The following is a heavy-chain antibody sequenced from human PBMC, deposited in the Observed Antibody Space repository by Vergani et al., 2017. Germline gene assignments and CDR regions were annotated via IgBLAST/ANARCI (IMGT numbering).Heavy chain of an antibody. Sequence: QVQLQQSGPGLVKPSQTLSLTCAISGDSVSSNSAAWNWIRQSPSRGLEWLGRTYYRSKWYNDYAVSVKSRITINPDTSKNQFSLQLNSVTPEDTAVYYCARGSSSWYEASVKWFDPWGQGTLVTVSS. CDR1: GDSVSSNSAA. J-gene: IGHJ5*02. V-gene: IGHV6-1*01. CDR2: TYYRSKWYN. D-gene: IGHD6-13*01. CDR3: ARGSSSWYEASVKWFDP.